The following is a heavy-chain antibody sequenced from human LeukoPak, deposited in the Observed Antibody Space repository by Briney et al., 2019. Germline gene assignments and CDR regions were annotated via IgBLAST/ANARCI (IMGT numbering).Heavy chain of an antibody. CDR3: ARGQIAVAGYFDY. CDR1: GYTFTGYY. D-gene: IGHD6-19*01. Sequence: ASVKVSCKASGYTFTGYYMHWVRQAPGQGLEWMGWINPNSGGTNYAQKFQGRVTMTRDTSISTAYMELSRLRSDDTAVYYCARGQIAVAGYFDYWGQGTLATVSS. CDR2: INPNSGGT. J-gene: IGHJ4*02. V-gene: IGHV1-2*02.